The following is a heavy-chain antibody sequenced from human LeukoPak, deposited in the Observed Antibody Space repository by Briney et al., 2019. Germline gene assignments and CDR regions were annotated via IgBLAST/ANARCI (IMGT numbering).Heavy chain of an antibody. V-gene: IGHV3-23*01. CDR1: GFTFSSYG. D-gene: IGHD6-19*01. CDR3: AKDLGVEVAGVFDY. Sequence: GGSLRLSCAASGFTFSSYGMHWVRQAPGKGLEWVSGMSGRGGSTYYADSVKGRFTTSRDSSKSTLYLHMHSLRAEDMAVYYCAKDLGVEVAGVFDYWGQGTLVTVSS. CDR2: MSGRGGST. J-gene: IGHJ4*02.